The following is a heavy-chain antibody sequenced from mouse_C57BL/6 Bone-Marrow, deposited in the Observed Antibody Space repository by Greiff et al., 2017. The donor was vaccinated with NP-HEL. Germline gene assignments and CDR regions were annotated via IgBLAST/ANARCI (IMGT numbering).Heavy chain of an antibody. CDR2: INYDGSST. Sequence: EVKLVESEGGLVQPGSSMKLSCTASGFTFSDYYMAWVRQVPEKGLEWVANINYDGSSTYYLDSLKSRFIISRDNAKNILYLQMSSLKSEDTATYYCARGVYDYPPWYFGVWGTGTTVTVSS. D-gene: IGHD2-4*01. J-gene: IGHJ1*03. V-gene: IGHV5-16*01. CDR1: GFTFSDYY. CDR3: ARGVYDYPPWYFGV.